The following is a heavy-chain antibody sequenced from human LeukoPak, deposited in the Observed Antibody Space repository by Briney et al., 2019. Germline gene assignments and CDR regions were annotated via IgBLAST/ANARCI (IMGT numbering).Heavy chain of an antibody. CDR2: VSNGGSST. J-gene: IGHJ4*02. Sequence: GGSLRLSCVASGFDFGTYAMSWVRQAPGKGPEWVSTVSNGGSSTYYADSVRGRFTVSRDNSKNTLYLRMNSLRAEDTAVYYCAKGLSGGGQRGYFDYWGQGTLVTVSS. V-gene: IGHV3-23*01. D-gene: IGHD4-23*01. CDR3: AKGLSGGGQRGYFDY. CDR1: GFDFGTYA.